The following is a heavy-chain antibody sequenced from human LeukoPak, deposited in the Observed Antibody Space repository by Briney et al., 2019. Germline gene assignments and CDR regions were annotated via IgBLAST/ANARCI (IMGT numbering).Heavy chain of an antibody. Sequence: GGSLRLSCAASGFTFSSYGMHWVRQAPGKGLEWVAIISYDGTNKYYVDSVKGRFTISRDNSKNTLYLQMNSLRAEDTAVYYCARTAAGTFFDYWGQGTLVTVSS. CDR1: GFTFSSYG. D-gene: IGHD6-13*01. CDR2: ISYDGTNK. CDR3: ARTAAGTFFDY. J-gene: IGHJ4*02. V-gene: IGHV3-30*03.